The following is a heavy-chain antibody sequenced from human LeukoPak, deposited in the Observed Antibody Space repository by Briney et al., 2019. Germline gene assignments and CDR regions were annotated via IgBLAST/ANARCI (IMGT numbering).Heavy chain of an antibody. D-gene: IGHD6-13*01. J-gene: IGHJ5*02. CDR2: IRSKANSYAT. CDR1: GFTFSGSA. V-gene: IGHV3-73*01. Sequence: PGGSLRLSCAASGFTFSGSAMHWVRQASGKGLEWVGRIRSKANSYATAYAASVKGRFTISRDDSKNTAYLQMNSLKTEDTAVYYCARVSKGSSWYFDPWGQGTLVTVSS. CDR3: ARVSKGSSWYFDP.